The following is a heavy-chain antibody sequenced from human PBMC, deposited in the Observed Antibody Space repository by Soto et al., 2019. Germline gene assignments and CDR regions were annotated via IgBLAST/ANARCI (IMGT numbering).Heavy chain of an antibody. V-gene: IGHV1-18*01. J-gene: IGHJ5*02. CDR3: ARGGGYCSSTSCPDTANWFDP. D-gene: IGHD2-2*01. Sequence: ASVKVSCKASGYTFTSYGISWVRQAPGQGLEWMGWISAYNGNTNYAQKLQGRVTMTTDTSTSTAYMELRSLRSDDTAVYYCARGGGYCSSTSCPDTANWFDPWGQGTLVTSPQ. CDR2: ISAYNGNT. CDR1: GYTFTSYG.